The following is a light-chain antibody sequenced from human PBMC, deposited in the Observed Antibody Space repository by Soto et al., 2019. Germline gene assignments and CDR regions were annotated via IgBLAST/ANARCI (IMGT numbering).Light chain of an antibody. V-gene: IGKV3-15*01. CDR1: QSVSNN. Sequence: EIVMTQSPATLSVSPGERATLSCRASQSVSNNLAWYQQRPGQAPRLLIYSVSTRATGIPARFSGSGSGTEFTLTISSLQSEDFAVYYCQHHNNSPTSGGGTKVEIK. CDR2: SVS. CDR3: QHHNNSPT. J-gene: IGKJ4*01.